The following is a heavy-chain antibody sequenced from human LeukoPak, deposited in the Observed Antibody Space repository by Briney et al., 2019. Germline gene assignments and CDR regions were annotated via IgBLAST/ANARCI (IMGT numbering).Heavy chain of an antibody. CDR3: ARDQRGLLWFGEPSYYFDY. CDR1: GYSISSGYY. Sequence: SETLSLTCAVSGYSISSGYYWGWIRQPPGKGLGWIGSIYHSGSTYYNPSLKSRVTISVDTSKNQFSLKLSSVTAADTAVYYCARDQRGLLWFGEPSYYFDYWGQGTLVTVSS. J-gene: IGHJ4*02. V-gene: IGHV4-38-2*02. D-gene: IGHD3-10*01. CDR2: IYHSGST.